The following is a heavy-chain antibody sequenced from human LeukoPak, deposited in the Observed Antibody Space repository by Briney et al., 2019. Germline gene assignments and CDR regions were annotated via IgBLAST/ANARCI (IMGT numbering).Heavy chain of an antibody. J-gene: IGHJ6*03. CDR1: GGSISSYY. CDR3: ARGRVSSSTWYSTYYYYFYMDV. D-gene: IGHD1-1*01. V-gene: IGHV4-59*01. CDR2: IYYSGYT. Sequence: SETLSLTCTVSGGSISSYYWSWIRQPPGKGLEWIGDIYYSGYTNYNPSLKSRVTISVDTSKNQFSLKLRSVTAADTAVYFCARGRVSSSTWYSTYYYYFYMDVWGKGTTVTVSS.